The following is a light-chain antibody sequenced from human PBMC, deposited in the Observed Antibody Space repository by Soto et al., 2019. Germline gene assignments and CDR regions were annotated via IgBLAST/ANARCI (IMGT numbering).Light chain of an antibody. V-gene: IGKV1-6*01. CDR3: LQDYSYPFT. Sequence: AIQMTQSPSSLSASVGDRVTITCRASQDIRKDLAWYQQKPGKAPQILIYGASTLQSGVASRFSGSGSGTDFTLTISSLQPEDSAGYYCLQDYSYPFTFGQGTKGDIK. CDR1: QDIRKD. J-gene: IGKJ2*01. CDR2: GAS.